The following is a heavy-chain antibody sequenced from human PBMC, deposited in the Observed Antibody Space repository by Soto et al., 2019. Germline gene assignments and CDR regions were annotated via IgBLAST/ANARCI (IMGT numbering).Heavy chain of an antibody. J-gene: IGHJ6*02. CDR3: ARGHSGYCSGGSCYAFDYYYGMDV. CDR1: GFTFSSYG. Sequence: QVQLVESGGGVVQPGRSLRLSCAASGFTFSSYGMHWVRQAPGKGLEWVAVIWYDGSNKYYADSVKGRFTISRDNSKNTLYLQMNSLRAEDTAVYYCARGHSGYCSGGSCYAFDYYYGMDVWGQGTTFTVSS. D-gene: IGHD2-15*01. V-gene: IGHV3-33*01. CDR2: IWYDGSNK.